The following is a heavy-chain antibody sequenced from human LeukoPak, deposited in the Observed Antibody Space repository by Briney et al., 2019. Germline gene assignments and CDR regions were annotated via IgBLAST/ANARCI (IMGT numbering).Heavy chain of an antibody. V-gene: IGHV4-39*01. CDR1: GGSISSSSYY. CDR2: IYYSGST. CDR3: AIRYYYGSGSYDY. Sequence: PSETLSLTCTVSGGSISSSSYYWGWIRQPPGKGLEWIGNIYYSGSTYYNPSLKSRVTIPVDTSKNQFSLKLSSVTAADTAVFYCAIRYYYGSGSYDYWGQGTLVTVSS. J-gene: IGHJ4*02. D-gene: IGHD3-10*01.